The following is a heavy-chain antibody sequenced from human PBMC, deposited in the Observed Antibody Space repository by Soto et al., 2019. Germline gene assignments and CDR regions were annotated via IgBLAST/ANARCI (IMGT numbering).Heavy chain of an antibody. CDR3: AKDQGIVVVPAAIGLSYYYYGMDV. V-gene: IGHV3-30*18. CDR1: GFTFSSYG. D-gene: IGHD2-2*01. J-gene: IGHJ6*02. CDR2: ISYDGSNK. Sequence: GGSLRLSCAASGFTFSSYGMHWVRQAPGKGLEWVAVISYDGSNKYYADSVKGRFTISRDNSKNTLYLQMNSLRAEDKAVYYCAKDQGIVVVPAAIGLSYYYYGMDVWGQGTTVTVSS.